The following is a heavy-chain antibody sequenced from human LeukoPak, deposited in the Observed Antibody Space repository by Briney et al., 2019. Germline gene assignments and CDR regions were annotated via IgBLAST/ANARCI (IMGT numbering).Heavy chain of an antibody. CDR3: ARRDDILTGYPAYGMDV. V-gene: IGHV1-3*01. D-gene: IGHD3-9*01. CDR1: GYTFTSYA. Sequence: GASVKVSCKASGYTFTSYAMHWVRQAPGQRLEWMGWINAGNGNTKYSQKLQGRVTMTTDTSTSTAYMELRSLRSDDTAVYYCARRDDILTGYPAYGMDVWGQGTTVTVSS. J-gene: IGHJ6*02. CDR2: INAGNGNT.